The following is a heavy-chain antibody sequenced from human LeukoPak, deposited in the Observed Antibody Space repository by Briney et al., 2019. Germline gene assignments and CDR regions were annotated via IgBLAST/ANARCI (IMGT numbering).Heavy chain of an antibody. CDR3: AGECSSFDS. V-gene: IGHV4-59*01. J-gene: IGHJ4*02. CDR1: GVSISTYY. D-gene: IGHD3-10*02. Sequence: PSETLSLTCTVSGVSISTYYWSWIRQPPGKGLEWIGYVYYSGSTNYYPSLKSRVTISVDTSKNQLSLKLRTLSAADTAVYYCAGECSSFDSWGQGTLVTVSS. CDR2: VYYSGST.